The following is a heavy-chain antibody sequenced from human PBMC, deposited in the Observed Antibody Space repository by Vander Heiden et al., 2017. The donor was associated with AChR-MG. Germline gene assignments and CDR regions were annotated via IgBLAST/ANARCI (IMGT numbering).Heavy chain of an antibody. V-gene: IGHV3-33*01. CDR3: ARSVPTGTKATTYLAY. CDR2: IWHDGSNQ. D-gene: IGHD4-17*01. J-gene: IGHJ4*02. CDR1: GFSFRAYG. Sequence: QVQLVESGGGVVQPGRSLRLSCAASGFSFRAYGMHWVRQAPGKGLEWVAVIWHDGSNQYYADSVRGRFTISRDNSNNTLSLQMNNLRVEDTAVYYCARSVPTGTKATTYLAYWGQGALGTVSS.